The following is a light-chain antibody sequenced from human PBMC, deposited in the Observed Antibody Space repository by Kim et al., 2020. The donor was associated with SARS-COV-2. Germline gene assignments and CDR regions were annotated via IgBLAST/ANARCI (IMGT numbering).Light chain of an antibody. CDR2: EDN. J-gene: IGLJ2*01. Sequence: SYELTQPPSVSVSPGQTASITCSGDELGDKYACWYQQKPGQSPVVVIYEDNKRPSGIPERFSGSNSGNTATLTISGTQAMDEADYYCQAWDSNFLVFGGGTQLTVL. CDR3: QAWDSNFLV. V-gene: IGLV3-1*01. CDR1: ELGDKY.